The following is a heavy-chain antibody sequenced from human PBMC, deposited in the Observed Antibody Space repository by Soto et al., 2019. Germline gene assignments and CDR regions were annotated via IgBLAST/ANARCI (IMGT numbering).Heavy chain of an antibody. Sequence: QVQLQESGPGLVKPSQTLSLTCTVSGGSISSGGYYWSWVRQHPGKGLEWIGYIYYSGSTYYNPSLKSRFTRSVDTSKNQSSLKLSSVTAADTAVYYCARVFGFGGMDVWGQGTTVTVSS. J-gene: IGHJ6*02. V-gene: IGHV4-31*03. CDR2: IYYSGST. CDR3: ARVFGFGGMDV. D-gene: IGHD3-10*01. CDR1: GGSISSGGYY.